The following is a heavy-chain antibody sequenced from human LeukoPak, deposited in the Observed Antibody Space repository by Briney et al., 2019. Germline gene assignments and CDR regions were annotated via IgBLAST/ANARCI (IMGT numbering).Heavy chain of an antibody. CDR2: ISWNSGSI. Sequence: PGRSLRLSCAASGFTFDDYAMHWVRQAPGKGLEWVSGISWNSGSIGYADSVKGRFTISRDNAKNSLYLQMNSQRAEDTALYYCAKDIGSGWPNDAFDIWGQGTMVTVPS. V-gene: IGHV3-9*01. J-gene: IGHJ3*02. CDR1: GFTFDDYA. D-gene: IGHD6-19*01. CDR3: AKDIGSGWPNDAFDI.